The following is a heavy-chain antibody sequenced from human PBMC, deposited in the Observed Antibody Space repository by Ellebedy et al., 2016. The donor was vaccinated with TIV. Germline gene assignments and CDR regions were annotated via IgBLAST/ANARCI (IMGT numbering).Heavy chain of an antibody. CDR3: AKGGSKSGYSFDL. J-gene: IGHJ2*01. CDR1: GLTFSSHA. D-gene: IGHD3-3*01. Sequence: PGGSLRLSCAASGLTFSSHAMSWVRQAPGKGLEWVSSISGSGGNTYYADSVKGRFTISRDNSKDTLYLQVNSLRAEDTAVYYCAKGGSKSGYSFDLWGRGTLVTVSS. CDR2: ISGSGGNT. V-gene: IGHV3-23*01.